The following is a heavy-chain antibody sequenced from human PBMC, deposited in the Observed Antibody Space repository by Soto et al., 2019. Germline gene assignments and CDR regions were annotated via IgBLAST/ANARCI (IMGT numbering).Heavy chain of an antibody. J-gene: IGHJ4*02. CDR1: GFTVSSNY. Sequence: EVQLVESGGGLVQPGGSLRLSCAASGFTVSSNYVSWVRQAPGKGLEWVSVIYTGGDAYYADSVKGRCTISRDNSKNTVYLQMKSLRADDTAVYYCLGHDYGAYWGQGTLVTVSS. V-gene: IGHV3-66*01. CDR3: LGHDYGAY. CDR2: IYTGGDA.